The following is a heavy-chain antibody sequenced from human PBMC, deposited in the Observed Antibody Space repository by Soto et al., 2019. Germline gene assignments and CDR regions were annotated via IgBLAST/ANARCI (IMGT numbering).Heavy chain of an antibody. Sequence: QVQLQESGPGLVKPSGTQSLTCAVSGDSFTSSNWWTWVRQPPGKGLEWIGDILHTGHTDYSPSLKSRVTISVDTSNRQCSLSLTSVTAADTAVYYCARSPRRVDGKWFLDYWGLGTLVTVSS. CDR1: GDSFTSSNW. CDR2: ILHTGHT. D-gene: IGHD3-22*01. V-gene: IGHV4-4*02. J-gene: IGHJ4*02. CDR3: ARSPRRVDGKWFLDY.